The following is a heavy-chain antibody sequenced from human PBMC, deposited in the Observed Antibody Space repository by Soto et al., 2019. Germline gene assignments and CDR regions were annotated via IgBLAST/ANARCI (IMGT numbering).Heavy chain of an antibody. J-gene: IGHJ4*02. CDR2: IYYSGST. V-gene: IGHV4-59*01. CDR1: GGSISSDD. Sequence: SETLSVTCTVSGGSISSDDWSWIRQPPGKGLEWIGYIYYSGSTNYNPSLKSRVTISVDTSKNQFSLKMSSVTAADTAVYYCARLATRYYFDYWGQGTLVTVS. D-gene: IGHD1-1*01. CDR3: ARLATRYYFDY.